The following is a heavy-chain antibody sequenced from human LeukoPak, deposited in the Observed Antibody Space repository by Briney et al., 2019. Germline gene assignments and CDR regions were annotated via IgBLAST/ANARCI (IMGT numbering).Heavy chain of an antibody. CDR3: AKDRERGDGYNLYGMDV. V-gene: IGHV3-23*01. J-gene: IGHJ6*02. CDR2: ISGSGGST. Sequence: WGSLRLSCAASGFTFSSYSMSWVRQAPGKGLDWVSAISGSGGSTYYADSVKGRFTISKDNSKNTLYLQMNSLRAEDPAVYYCAKDRERGDGYNLYGMDVWGQGTTVTVSS. D-gene: IGHD5-24*01. CDR1: GFTFSSYS.